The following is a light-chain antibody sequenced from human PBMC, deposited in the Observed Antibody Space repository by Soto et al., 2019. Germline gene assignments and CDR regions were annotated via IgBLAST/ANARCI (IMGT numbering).Light chain of an antibody. V-gene: IGLV2-23*03. CDR1: SSDVGSYNL. CDR3: CSYAGSSTFVV. J-gene: IGLJ2*01. CDR2: EGS. Sequence: QSVLTQPASVSGSPGQLITISCTETSSDVGSYNLVSWYQQHAGKAPKLMIYEGSKRPSGVSNRFSGSKSDNTASLTISGLQAEDEADYYCCSYAGSSTFVVFGGGTKLTVL.